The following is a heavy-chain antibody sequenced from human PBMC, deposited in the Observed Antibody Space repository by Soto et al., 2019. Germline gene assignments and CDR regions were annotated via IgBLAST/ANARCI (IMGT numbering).Heavy chain of an antibody. J-gene: IGHJ5*02. CDR2: ISSSSGTI. V-gene: IGHV3-48*01. CDR3: ARDPIDTAVVPAAAIKSSYGVFDP. CDR1: GFIFSTYS. D-gene: IGHD2-2*01. Sequence: GGSLRLSCAASGFIFSTYSMNWVRQAPGKGLEWVSFISSSSGTIYYADSVKGRFTISRDNAKNSLYLQMNSLRADDTAVYYCARDPIDTAVVPAAAIKSSYGVFDPWGQGTLVTVSS.